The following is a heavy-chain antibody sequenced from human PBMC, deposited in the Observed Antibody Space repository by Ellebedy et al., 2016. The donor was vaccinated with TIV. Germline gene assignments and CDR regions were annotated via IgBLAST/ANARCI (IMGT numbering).Heavy chain of an antibody. CDR1: GFTFSSYW. V-gene: IGHV3-7*03. J-gene: IGHJ4*02. CDR2: IKQDGSEK. D-gene: IGHD3-10*01. Sequence: GGSLRLSCAASGFTFSSYWMSWVRQAPGKGLEWVANIKQDGSEKYYVDSVKGRFTISRDNAKNSLYLQMNSLRAEDTAVYFCAREFYASGSYYGDQWGQGTLVTVSS. CDR3: AREFYASGSYYGDQ.